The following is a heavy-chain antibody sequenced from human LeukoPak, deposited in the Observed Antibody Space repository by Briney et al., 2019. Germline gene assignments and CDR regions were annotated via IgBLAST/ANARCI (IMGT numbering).Heavy chain of an antibody. V-gene: IGHV3-48*01. CDR3: ARDYNWSFDY. J-gene: IGHJ4*02. Sequence: GGSLRLSCAASGFTFSSSSMHWVRQTPGKGLEWISYIRSSDSTTSYADSVRGRFTISRDNANNLLYLQMNSLRAGDTSVYYCARDYNWSFDYWGQGTLVTVSS. CDR2: IRSSDSTT. D-gene: IGHD1-1*01. CDR1: GFTFSSSS.